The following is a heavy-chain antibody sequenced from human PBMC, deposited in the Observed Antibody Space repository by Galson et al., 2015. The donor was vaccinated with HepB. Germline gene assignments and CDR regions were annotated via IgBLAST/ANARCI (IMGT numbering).Heavy chain of an antibody. D-gene: IGHD6-13*01. J-gene: IGHJ5*02. Sequence: SLRLSCAASGFTFSSYSMNWVRQAPGKGLEWVSYISSSSSTIYYADSVKGRFTISRDNAKNSLYLQMNSLRAEDTAVYYCARDGFGSSWLGNWFDPWGQGTLVTVSS. CDR3: ARDGFGSSWLGNWFDP. CDR1: GFTFSSYS. CDR2: ISSSSSTI. V-gene: IGHV3-48*01.